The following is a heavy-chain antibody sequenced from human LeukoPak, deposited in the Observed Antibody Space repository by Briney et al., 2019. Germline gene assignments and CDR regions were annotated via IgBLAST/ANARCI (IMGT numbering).Heavy chain of an antibody. CDR3: AKDRVVVPAAMLGY. D-gene: IGHD2-2*01. Sequence: GGSLRPSCAASGFTFSSYAMSWVRQAPGKGLEWVSAISGSGGSTYYADSVKGRFTISRDNSKNTLYLQMNSLRAEDAAVYYCAKDRVVVPAAMLGYWGQGTLVTVSP. CDR2: ISGSGGST. J-gene: IGHJ4*02. V-gene: IGHV3-23*01. CDR1: GFTFSSYA.